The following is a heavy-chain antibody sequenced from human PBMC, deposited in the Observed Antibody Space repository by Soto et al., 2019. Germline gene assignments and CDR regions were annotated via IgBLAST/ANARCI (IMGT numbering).Heavy chain of an antibody. D-gene: IGHD1-26*01. J-gene: IGHJ4*02. V-gene: IGHV1-69*08. Sequence: QVQLVQSGAELRKPGSAVKLSCKASGGTFSNSPISWVRQIPGQGPEWMGRIIPSPARTIYSRKFRSRVTLTADKSTQTVYMTLSSLTTEDSGVYYCARDQVGASSFDYWGQGTRVTVSS. CDR2: IIPSPART. CDR3: ARDQVGASSFDY. CDR1: GGTFSNSP.